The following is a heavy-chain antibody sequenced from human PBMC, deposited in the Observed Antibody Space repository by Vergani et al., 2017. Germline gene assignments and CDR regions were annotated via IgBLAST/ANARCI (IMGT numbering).Heavy chain of an antibody. Sequence: QVQLVQSGAEVKKPGSSVKVSCKASGGTFSSYAISWVRQAPGQGLEWMGGIIPIFGTANYAQKFQGRVTITADESTSTAYMELSSLRSEDTAVYYCASYRGGQMATTYGGFDYWGQGTLVTVSS. J-gene: IGHJ4*02. CDR3: ASYRGGQMATTYGGFDY. CDR1: GGTFSSYA. V-gene: IGHV1-69*12. D-gene: IGHD5-24*01. CDR2: IIPIFGTA.